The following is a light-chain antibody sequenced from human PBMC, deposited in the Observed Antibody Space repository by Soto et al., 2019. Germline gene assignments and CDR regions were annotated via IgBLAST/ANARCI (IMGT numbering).Light chain of an antibody. CDR3: QKYNPYSST. CDR2: KAS. V-gene: IGKV1-5*03. J-gene: IGKJ2*01. CDR1: QSISSG. Sequence: DIQMTQSPSTLSASVGDRVTITCRAIQSISSGLAWFQQKPGKAPKLLIYKASSLQSGVPSRFSGSESGTEFNLTISSLQPDDFATYYCQKYNPYSSTCGQATKVEIK.